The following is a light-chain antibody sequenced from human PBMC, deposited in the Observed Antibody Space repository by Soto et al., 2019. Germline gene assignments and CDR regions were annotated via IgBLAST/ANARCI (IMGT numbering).Light chain of an antibody. CDR1: SSDVGRYDY. V-gene: IGLV2-8*01. J-gene: IGLJ1*01. CDR3: NSYADSNTEL. Sequence: QSVLTQPPSASGSPGQSVTISCTGTSSDVGRYDYVSWYQHHTGKAPKLIIYDVSQRPSGVPDRFSGSKSGNTASLTVSGLQAEDEADYYCNSYADSNTELYGPGTKVTVL. CDR2: DVS.